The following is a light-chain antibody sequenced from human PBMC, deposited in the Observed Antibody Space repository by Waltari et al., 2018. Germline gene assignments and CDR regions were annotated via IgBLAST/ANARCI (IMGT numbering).Light chain of an antibody. CDR2: GAY. Sequence: EIVMTQSPATLSVSPGEGATLPCTASQSVSSNLAWYQLKPGQAPRLLIFGAYTRATGVPARFSGGGSGTEFTLTISSLQSEDFAVYHCQQYHNWPTFGGGTKVAIK. V-gene: IGKV3-15*01. J-gene: IGKJ4*01. CDR1: QSVSSN. CDR3: QQYHNWPT.